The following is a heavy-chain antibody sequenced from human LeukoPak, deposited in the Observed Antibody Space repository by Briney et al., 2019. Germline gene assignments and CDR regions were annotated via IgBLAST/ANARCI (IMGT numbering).Heavy chain of an antibody. D-gene: IGHD1-26*01. V-gene: IGHV3-23*01. Sequence: GGSLTLTCSASGCTISSSDLSWLRQPPARGLAWVSVIDCSGGTTYYVASLKGRFTISRADSKNPLYLQMTSLTADATAVYYLAKLSSGSCYSSCDYWGEGALVTVSS. CDR1: GCTISSSD. J-gene: IGHJ4*02. CDR2: IDCSGGTT. CDR3: AKLSSGSCYSSCDY.